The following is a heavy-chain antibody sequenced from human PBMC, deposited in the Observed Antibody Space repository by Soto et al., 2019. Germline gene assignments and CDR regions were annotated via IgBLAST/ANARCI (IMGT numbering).Heavy chain of an antibody. CDR1: GDTFTNYY. CDR3: ARGGHVVVVTAALDY. CDR2: VNPSGGHT. J-gene: IGHJ4*02. D-gene: IGHD2-21*02. Sequence: QVQLMQSVAEVKKPGASVKVSCKASGDTFTNYYIHWVRQAPGQGLEWMGTVNPSGGHTTYAQHFLGRVTMTRDTSTSTIYMELTSLTSDDAAVYYCARGGHVVVVTAALDYWGQGTLVTVSS. V-gene: IGHV1-46*01.